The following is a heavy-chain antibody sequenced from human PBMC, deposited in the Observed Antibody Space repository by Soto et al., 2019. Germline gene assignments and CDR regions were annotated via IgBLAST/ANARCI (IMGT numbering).Heavy chain of an antibody. CDR2: IYPGDSDT. V-gene: IGHV5-51*01. D-gene: IGHD4-17*01. J-gene: IGHJ4*02. Sequence: ELLRNRCSVSGYSSISHWSGWVRQMPGKGLEWMGIIYPGDSDTRYSPSFQGQVTISADKSISTAYLQWSSLKASDTAMYYCARPDYGDEAFFYWGQGTLVTVSS. CDR1: GYSSISHW. CDR3: ARPDYGDEAFFY.